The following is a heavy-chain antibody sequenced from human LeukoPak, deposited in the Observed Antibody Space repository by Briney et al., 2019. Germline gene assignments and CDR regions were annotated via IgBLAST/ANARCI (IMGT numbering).Heavy chain of an antibody. CDR1: GGSFSGYY. CDR2: INHSGST. V-gene: IGHV4-34*01. Sequence: SETLSLTCAVHGGSFSGYYWSWIRQPPGKGLEWIGEINHSGSTNYNPSLKSRVTISVDTSKNQFSLKLSSVTAADTAVYYCARGTILRYFDWLPPDYWGQGTLVTVSS. J-gene: IGHJ4*02. CDR3: ARGTILRYFDWLPPDY. D-gene: IGHD3-9*01.